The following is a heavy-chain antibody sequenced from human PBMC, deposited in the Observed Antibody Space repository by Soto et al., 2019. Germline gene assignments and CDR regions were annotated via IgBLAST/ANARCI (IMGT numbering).Heavy chain of an antibody. CDR1: GASIHRYY. J-gene: IGHJ5*02. CDR3: ARLGGYYQSLDT. CDR2: VYYTGTT. V-gene: IGHV4-59*08. Sequence: PPDILSLTCTVSGASIHRYYWTWNQQPPGKGLEWIGYVYYTGTTTYSPSLKSRVTISVDTSMNQISLKLSSVTASDTAFYYCARLGGYYQSLDTWGQGTLVTVSS. D-gene: IGHD3-22*01.